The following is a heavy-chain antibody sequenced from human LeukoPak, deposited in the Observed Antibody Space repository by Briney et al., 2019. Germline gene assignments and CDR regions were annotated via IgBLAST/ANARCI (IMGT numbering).Heavy chain of an antibody. CDR3: ARSTGGWTQYFQH. CDR2: INPSGGST. CDR1: GYTFTSYY. D-gene: IGHD6-19*01. J-gene: IGHJ1*01. V-gene: IGHV1-46*01. Sequence: GASVKVSCKASGYTFTSYYMHWVRQAPGQGLEWMGIINPSGGSTSYAQKYQGRVTMTRDTSTSTVYMELSSLRSEDTAVYYCARSTGGWTQYFQHWGQGTLVTVSS.